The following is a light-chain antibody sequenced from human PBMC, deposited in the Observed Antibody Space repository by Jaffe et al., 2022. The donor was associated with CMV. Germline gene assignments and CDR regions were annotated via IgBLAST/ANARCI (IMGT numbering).Light chain of an antibody. CDR2: DAS. Sequence: DIQMTQSPSSLSASVGETVTITCRASQSISTYLNWYQQKPGKAPKLLIFDASTLQIGVPSSFSGSGSGTDFTLTISSLQLEDFATYYCQQGYSNPLTFGGGTKVEIK. CDR1: QSISTY. J-gene: IGKJ4*01. CDR3: QQGYSNPLT. V-gene: IGKV1-39*01.